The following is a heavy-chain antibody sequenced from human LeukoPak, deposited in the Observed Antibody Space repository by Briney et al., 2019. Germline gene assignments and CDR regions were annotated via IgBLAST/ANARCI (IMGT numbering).Heavy chain of an antibody. J-gene: IGHJ4*02. CDR2: IFPDGQT. CDR1: GLTVNDNY. D-gene: IGHD4-17*01. V-gene: IGHV3-53*01. Sequence: PGGSLRLSCALSGLTVNDNYMSWVRQARGKGLECFSLIFPDGQTYYADFVQGRFSISRDMSRNILFLDMSSLRAEDTAVFFCARANPVYGDFDCWGQGTLVTVSS. CDR3: ARANPVYGDFDC.